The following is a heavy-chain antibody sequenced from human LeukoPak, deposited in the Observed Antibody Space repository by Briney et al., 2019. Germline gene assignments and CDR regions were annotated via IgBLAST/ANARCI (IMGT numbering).Heavy chain of an antibody. D-gene: IGHD4-17*01. J-gene: IGHJ6*03. CDR1: GGSISSSSYY. V-gene: IGHV4-39*01. CDR2: IYYSGST. Sequence: SETLSLTCTVSGGSISSSSYYWGWIRQPPGKGLEWIGSIYYSGSTYYNPSLKSRVTISVDTSKNQFSLKLSSVTAADTAVYYCARHATTVNPIYYHYYFMDVWGKGTTVTVSS. CDR3: ARHATTVNPIYYHYYFMDV.